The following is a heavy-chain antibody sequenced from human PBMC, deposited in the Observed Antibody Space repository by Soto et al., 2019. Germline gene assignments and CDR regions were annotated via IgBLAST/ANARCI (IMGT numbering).Heavy chain of an antibody. CDR2: INPSGGST. V-gene: IGHV1-46*01. D-gene: IGHD7-27*01. Sequence: SVKVSCKASGYAFTSYGISWVRQAPGQRLEWMGIINPSGGSTSYAQKFQGRVTMTRDTSTSTVYMELSSLRSEDTAVYYCASQTGSKGYYYGMDVWGQGTTVTVSS. CDR3: ASQTGSKGYYYGMDV. J-gene: IGHJ6*02. CDR1: GYAFTSYG.